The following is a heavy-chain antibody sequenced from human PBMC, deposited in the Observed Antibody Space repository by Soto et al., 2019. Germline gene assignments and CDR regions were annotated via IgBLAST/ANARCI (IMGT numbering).Heavy chain of an antibody. V-gene: IGHV3-66*01. CDR3: ARVDFDWLLRPTFFDY. CDR2: IYSGGST. CDR1: GFTVSSNY. Sequence: PGGSLRLSCAASGFTVSSNYMSWVRQAPGKGLEWVSVIYSGGSTYYADSVKGRFTISRDNSKNTLYLQMNSLRAEDTAVYYCARVDFDWLLRPTFFDYWGQGTLVTVSS. D-gene: IGHD3-9*01. J-gene: IGHJ4*02.